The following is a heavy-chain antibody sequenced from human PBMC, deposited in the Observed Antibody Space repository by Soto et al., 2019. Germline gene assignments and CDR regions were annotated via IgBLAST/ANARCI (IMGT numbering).Heavy chain of an antibody. CDR2: INAGNGNT. V-gene: IGHV1-3*05. D-gene: IGHD6-19*01. Sequence: QVQLVQSGAEEKKPGASVKVSCKASGYTFTGYAMHWVRQAPGQRLEWMGWINAGNGNTNYSQKFQGRVTITRDTSASTADMELSSLRSEDTAVYYWARAVAVPADFDCWGQGTLGTVSS. J-gene: IGHJ4*02. CDR1: GYTFTGYA. CDR3: ARAVAVPADFDC.